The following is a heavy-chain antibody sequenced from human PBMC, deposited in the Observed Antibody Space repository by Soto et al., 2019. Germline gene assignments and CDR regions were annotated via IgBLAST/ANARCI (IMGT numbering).Heavy chain of an antibody. D-gene: IGHD3-10*01. J-gene: IGHJ3*01. CDR1: GYSFPAYW. V-gene: IGHV5-51*01. CDR3: ARLDYYGSGSYDSSDAFDV. CDR2: IYPGDSDT. Sequence: PGESLKISCETSGYSFPAYWIGWVRQMPGKGLEWMGIIYPGDSDTRYSPAFEGQVSISVDKSVNTAHLQWSSLKASDTAVYYCARLDYYGSGSYDSSDAFDVWGQGTTVTGSS.